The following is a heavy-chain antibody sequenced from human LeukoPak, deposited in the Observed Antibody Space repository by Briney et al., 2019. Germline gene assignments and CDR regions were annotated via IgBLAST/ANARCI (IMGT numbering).Heavy chain of an antibody. CDR2: ISGSGGST. J-gene: IGHJ2*01. CDR1: GFTFSSYA. Sequence: GGSLSLSCAASGFTFSSYAMSWVRQAPGKGLEWVSAISGSGGSTYYADSVKGRFTISRDNSKNTLYLQMNSLRAEDTAVYYCAKGSWDSSGYRYFDLWGRGTLVTVSS. D-gene: IGHD3-22*01. CDR3: AKGSWDSSGYRYFDL. V-gene: IGHV3-23*01.